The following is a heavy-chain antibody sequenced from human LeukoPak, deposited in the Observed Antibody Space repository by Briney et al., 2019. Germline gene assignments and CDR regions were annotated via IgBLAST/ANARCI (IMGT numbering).Heavy chain of an antibody. CDR3: ARATRPVLLWFGEFML. J-gene: IGHJ4*02. V-gene: IGHV4-39*07. CDR2: INHSGST. CDR1: GGSISSSSYY. D-gene: IGHD3-10*01. Sequence: SETLSLTCTVSGGSISSSSYYWSWIRQPPGKGLEWIGEINHSGSTNYNPSLKSRVTISVDTSKNQFSLKLSSVTAADTAVYYCARATRPVLLWFGEFMLWGQGTLVTVSS.